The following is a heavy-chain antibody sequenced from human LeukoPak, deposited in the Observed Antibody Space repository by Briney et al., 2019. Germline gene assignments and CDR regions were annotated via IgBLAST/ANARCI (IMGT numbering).Heavy chain of an antibody. V-gene: IGHV4-34*01. J-gene: IGHJ4*02. CDR3: ARLRNTALIKDWTSFHFDS. Sequence: SETLSLTCAVYGGSFSGYYWSWIRQPPGKGLEWSGEINHSGSTNYNPSLKSRVTISVDTSKNQFSLNVSSVTAAETAVYYCARLRNTALIKDWTSFHFDSWGQGTLVTVSS. CDR2: INHSGST. CDR1: GGSFSGYY. D-gene: IGHD5-18*01.